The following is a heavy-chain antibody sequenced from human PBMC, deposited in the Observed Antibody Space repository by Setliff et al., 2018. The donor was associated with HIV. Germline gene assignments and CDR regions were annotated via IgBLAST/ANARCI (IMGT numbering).Heavy chain of an antibody. D-gene: IGHD2-2*01. V-gene: IGHV4-59*02. Sequence: SETLSLTCSVSGGSVSGYYWNWIRQPPGKGLEWIGYIYYSGSTNYNPSLKSRVTISVDTSKNRFSLKLTSVTAADTAVYYCAKDSAEYCSSPSCPIPNWFDPWGQGTLVTVSS. J-gene: IGHJ5*02. CDR3: AKDSAEYCSSPSCPIPNWFDP. CDR2: IYYSGST. CDR1: GGSVSGYY.